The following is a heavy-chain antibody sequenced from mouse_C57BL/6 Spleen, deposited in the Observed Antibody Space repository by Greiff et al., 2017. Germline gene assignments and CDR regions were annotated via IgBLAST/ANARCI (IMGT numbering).Heavy chain of an antibody. D-gene: IGHD2-4*01. CDR2: INPSSGYT. J-gene: IGHJ3*01. Sequence: QVPLQQSGAELARPGASVKMSCKASGYNFHSYTLHWVKKRPGQGLEWIGYINPSSGYTKYNQKFKEKAPLTADHSSRTAYLQLSSLTSEDSAVYYCARSEGFVLGLYYDYLAWFAYWGQGILVTVSA. CDR3: ARSEGFVLGLYYDYLAWFAY. CDR1: GYNFHSYT. V-gene: IGHV1-4*01.